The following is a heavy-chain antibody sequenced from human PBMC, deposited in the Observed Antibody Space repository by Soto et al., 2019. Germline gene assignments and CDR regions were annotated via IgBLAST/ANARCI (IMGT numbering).Heavy chain of an antibody. Sequence: LSLTCTVSGGSVSSGSYYWSWIRQPPGKGLEWIGYIYYSGSTNYNPSLKSRVTISVETSKNQFSLKLSSVTAADTDVYYCARDHVVRGVINWFDPWGQGTLVTVSS. CDR1: GGSVSSGSYY. D-gene: IGHD3-10*01. CDR3: ARDHVVRGVINWFDP. V-gene: IGHV4-61*01. J-gene: IGHJ5*02. CDR2: IYYSGST.